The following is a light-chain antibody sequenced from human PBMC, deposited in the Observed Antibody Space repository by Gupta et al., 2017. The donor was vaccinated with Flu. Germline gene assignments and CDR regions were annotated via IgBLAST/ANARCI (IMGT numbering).Light chain of an antibody. CDR2: LNSDGSH. J-gene: IGLJ3*02. CDR1: SGHSSYA. V-gene: IGLV4-69*01. CDR3: QTWGTGILGV. Sequence: QLVLTQSPSASASLGASVKLTCTLSSGHSSYAIAWHQQQPEKGPRYLMKLNSDGSHSKGDGIPDRFSGSSSGAERYLTISSLQSEDEADYYCQTWGTGILGVLGGGTKLTVL.